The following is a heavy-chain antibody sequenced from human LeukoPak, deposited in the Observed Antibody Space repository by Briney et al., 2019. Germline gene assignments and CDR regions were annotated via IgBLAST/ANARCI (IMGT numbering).Heavy chain of an antibody. D-gene: IGHD1-26*01. V-gene: IGHV3-30*18. J-gene: IGHJ4*02. CDR2: ISYDGSNE. Sequence: PGGSLRLSCAASGFTFSSYWMSWVRQAPGKGLEWVAIISYDGSNEYYADSVKGRFTISRDDSKNTVSLQMNSLRAEDTALYYCAKVLYSGAFYVGPDHDCWGQGTLVTVSS. CDR1: GFTFSSYW. CDR3: AKVLYSGAFYVGPDHDC.